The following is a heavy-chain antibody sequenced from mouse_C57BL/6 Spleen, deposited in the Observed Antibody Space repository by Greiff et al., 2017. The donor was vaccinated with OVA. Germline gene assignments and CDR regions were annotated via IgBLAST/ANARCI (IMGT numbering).Heavy chain of an antibody. D-gene: IGHD1-1*01. CDR2: ISSGSSTI. V-gene: IGHV5-17*01. Sequence: EVKLMESGGGLVKPGGSLKLSCAASGFTFSDYGMHWVRQAPEKGLEWVAYISSGSSTIYYADTVKGRFTISRDNAKNTLFLQMTSLRSEDTAMYYCAREFITTVVDDFDVWGTGTTVTVSS. J-gene: IGHJ1*03. CDR1: GFTFSDYG. CDR3: AREFITTVVDDFDV.